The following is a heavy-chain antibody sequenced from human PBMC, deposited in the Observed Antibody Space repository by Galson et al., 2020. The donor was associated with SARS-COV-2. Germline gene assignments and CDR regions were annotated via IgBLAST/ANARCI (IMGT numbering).Heavy chain of an antibody. D-gene: IGHD2-21*01. CDR2: ISYDGSNK. V-gene: IGHV3-30*18. CDR3: AKDLIPPTQAYCGGDCYDYYYYGMDV. Sequence: GGSLRLSCAASGFTFSSYGMHWVRQAPGKGLEWVAVISYDGSNKYYADSVKGRFTISRDNSKNTLYLQMNSLRAEDTAVYYCAKDLIPPTQAYCGGDCYDYYYYGMDVWGQGTTVTVSS. J-gene: IGHJ6*02. CDR1: GFTFSSYG.